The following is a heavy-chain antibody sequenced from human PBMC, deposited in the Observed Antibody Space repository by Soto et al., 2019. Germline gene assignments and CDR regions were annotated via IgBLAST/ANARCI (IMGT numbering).Heavy chain of an antibody. D-gene: IGHD4-4*01. V-gene: IGHV5-51*01. Sequence: GESLKISCKGSGYSFTSYWTGWVRQMPGKGLEWMGIIYPGDSDTRYSPSFQGQVTISADKSISTAYLQWSSLKASDTAMYYCARRRSNYSPSDYGMDVWGQGTTVTVSS. J-gene: IGHJ6*02. CDR3: ARRRSNYSPSDYGMDV. CDR2: IYPGDSDT. CDR1: GYSFTSYW.